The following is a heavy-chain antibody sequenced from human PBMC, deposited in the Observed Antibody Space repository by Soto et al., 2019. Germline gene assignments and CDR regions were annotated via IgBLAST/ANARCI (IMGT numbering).Heavy chain of an antibody. Sequence: EVQLVESGGGLVKPGGSLRLSCAASGFTFTNAWMTWVRQGPGKGLEWVGRIKSKTDGGTIDYAAPVKGRFTISRDDSQNTLYLQMISLKTEDTAVYYCTTGPNLRPLAAFDIWGQGKVVTVSS. J-gene: IGHJ3*02. CDR2: IKSKTDGGTI. CDR3: TTGPNLRPLAAFDI. V-gene: IGHV3-15*01. CDR1: GFTFTNAW.